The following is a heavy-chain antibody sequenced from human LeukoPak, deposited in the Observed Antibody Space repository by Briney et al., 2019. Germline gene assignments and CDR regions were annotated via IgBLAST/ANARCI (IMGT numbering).Heavy chain of an antibody. D-gene: IGHD3-9*01. CDR2: ISYDGSNK. J-gene: IGHJ4*02. CDR1: GFTFSSYA. CDR3: ARDRGDILTGYYKD. Sequence: GGSLRLSCEASGFTFSSYAMHWVRQAPGKGLEWVAVISYDGSNKYYADAVKGRFTISRDNSKNTLYLQMNTLRPEDTAVYCCARDRGDILTGYYKDWGQGTLVTVSS. V-gene: IGHV3-30-3*01.